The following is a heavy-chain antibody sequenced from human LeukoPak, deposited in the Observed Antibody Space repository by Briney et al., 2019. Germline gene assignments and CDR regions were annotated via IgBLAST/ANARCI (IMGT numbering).Heavy chain of an antibody. J-gene: IGHJ5*02. D-gene: IGHD6-13*01. CDR3: ARVDFSSSWYGGIGFDP. CDR1: XXTXXSYA. V-gene: IGHV1-3*01. Sequence: SVXXSXXASXXTXXSYAXHXXRQAPGQRLEWMGXLNAGNGNAEYSQKFQGRVTITRDTSASTAYMELSSLRSEDTAVYYCARVDFSSSWYGGIGFDPWGQGTLVTVSS. CDR2: LNAGNGNA.